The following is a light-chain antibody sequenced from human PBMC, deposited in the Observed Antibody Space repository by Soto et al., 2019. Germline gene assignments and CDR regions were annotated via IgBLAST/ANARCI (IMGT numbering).Light chain of an antibody. CDR2: DVN. CDR1: ISDIGGYNF. CDR3: ASYTRTTTLV. J-gene: IGLJ2*01. Sequence: QSALTQRASVSGSPGQSITISCTGTISDIGGYNFISWYQHHPGKAPKLVIYDVNNRPSGISYRFSGSKSGNTASLTISGLQAEDEADYYCASYTRTTTLVFGGGTKVTVL. V-gene: IGLV2-14*01.